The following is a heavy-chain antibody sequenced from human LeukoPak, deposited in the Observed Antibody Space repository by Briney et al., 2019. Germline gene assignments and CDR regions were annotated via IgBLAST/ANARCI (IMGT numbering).Heavy chain of an antibody. D-gene: IGHD2-2*01. V-gene: IGHV1-69*13. J-gene: IGHJ6*02. CDR2: IIPIFGTA. CDR1: GGTFSSYA. CDR3: AREVVVVPAAIDLYYYYGMDV. Sequence: SVKVSCKASGGTFSSYAISWVRQAPGQGLEWMGGIIPIFGTANYAQKFQGRVTITADESTSTAYMELSSLRSEDTAVYYCAREVVVVPAAIDLYYYYGMDVWGQGTTVTVSS.